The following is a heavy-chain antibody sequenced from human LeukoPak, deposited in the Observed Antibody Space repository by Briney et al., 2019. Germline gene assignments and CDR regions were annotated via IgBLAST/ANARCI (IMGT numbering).Heavy chain of an antibody. D-gene: IGHD6-6*01. CDR3: ARDKVESIAARHYYYYYMDV. CDR2: INPSGGST. V-gene: IGHV1-46*01. J-gene: IGHJ6*03. CDR1: GYTFTSYY. Sequence: ASVKVSCKASGYTFTSYYMHWVRQAPGQGLEWMGIINPSGGSTSYAQKFQGRVTMTRDTSTSTVYMELSSLRSEDTAVYYCARDKVESIAARHYYYYYMDVWGKGTTVTVSS.